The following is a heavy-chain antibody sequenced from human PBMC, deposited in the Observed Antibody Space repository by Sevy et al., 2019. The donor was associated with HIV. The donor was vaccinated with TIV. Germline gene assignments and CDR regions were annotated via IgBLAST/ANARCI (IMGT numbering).Heavy chain of an antibody. D-gene: IGHD6-19*01. CDR1: GASISSSGYY. CDR2: IRYSGST. Sequence: SDTLSLTCTVSGASISSSGYYWGWIRQPPGKGLEWIASIRYSGSTYYNPSLRSRVTISADASKNQFSLKLNSVTAADTAVYYCAGPILTYRSGWRYYDHWGQGTVVTVSS. V-gene: IGHV4-39*01. CDR3: AGPILTYRSGWRYYDH. J-gene: IGHJ4*02.